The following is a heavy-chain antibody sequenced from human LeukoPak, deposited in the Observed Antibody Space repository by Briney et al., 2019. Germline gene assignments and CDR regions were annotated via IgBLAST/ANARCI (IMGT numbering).Heavy chain of an antibody. Sequence: GPSVKVSCKTSGGSFSSYAVSWVRQAPGQGLEWMGGIIPIFGAANYAQKFQGRVTITADESTSTAYMELSSLRSEDTAVYYCASPIGSDAFDIWGQGTMVTVFS. V-gene: IGHV1-69*13. CDR2: IIPIFGAA. CDR3: ASPIGSDAFDI. J-gene: IGHJ3*02. D-gene: IGHD2/OR15-2a*01. CDR1: GGSFSSYA.